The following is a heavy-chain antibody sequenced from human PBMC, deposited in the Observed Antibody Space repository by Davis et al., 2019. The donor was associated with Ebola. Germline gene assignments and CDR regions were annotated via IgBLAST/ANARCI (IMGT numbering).Heavy chain of an antibody. J-gene: IGHJ4*02. CDR1: GGSISSYY. Sequence: MPSETLSLTCSVSGGSISSYYWSWIRQPPGKGLEWIGSIYHSGSTNYSPSLKRRVTISADTSKNQFSLRLSSVTAADTAVYYCARDYVYWGQGTLVTVSS. D-gene: IGHD1-14*01. CDR2: IYHSGST. CDR3: ARDYVY. V-gene: IGHV4-59*12.